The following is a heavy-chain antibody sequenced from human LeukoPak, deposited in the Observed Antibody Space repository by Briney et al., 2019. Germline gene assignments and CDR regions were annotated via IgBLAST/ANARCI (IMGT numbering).Heavy chain of an antibody. V-gene: IGHV3-23*01. CDR3: AKGVGINNYYYYGVDV. CDR1: GFAFSSYV. D-gene: IGHD2-15*01. Sequence: SGGSLRLSCAASGFAFSSYVLSWVRQAPGKGLKWVSAIGGSGGATYCADSVKGRFTISRDNSKNTLYLQMNSLRADDTAVYYCAKGVGINNYYYYGVDVWGKGTTVTVSS. J-gene: IGHJ6*04. CDR2: IGGSGGAT.